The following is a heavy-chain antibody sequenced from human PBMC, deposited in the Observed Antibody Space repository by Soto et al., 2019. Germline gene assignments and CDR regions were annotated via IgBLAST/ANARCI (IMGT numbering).Heavy chain of an antibody. V-gene: IGHV4-4*02. CDR1: GGSISTITW. CDR3: ARDLGSCSSTSCRPFDY. Sequence: QVQLRESGPGLVKTSGTLSLTCAVSGGSISTITWWSWVRQPPGKGLQWIGEIYHSGSTNYSPSLKSRVTISVDKSKNQFSLELSSVTAADTAVYNCARDLGSCSSTSCRPFDYWGQGTLVTVSS. CDR2: IYHSGST. J-gene: IGHJ4*02. D-gene: IGHD2-2*03.